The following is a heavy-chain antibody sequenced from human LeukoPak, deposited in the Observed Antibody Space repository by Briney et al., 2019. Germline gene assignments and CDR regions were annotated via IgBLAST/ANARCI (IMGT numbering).Heavy chain of an antibody. Sequence: GGSLRLSCAASGFTFSSYAMSWVRQAPGKGLEWVSGISAGGGLTLYANSVKGRFTISRDNSKNTLYLQMNSLRAEDTAVYYCAKEGRLTVAAVVVENYFDFWGQGTPVIVSA. CDR1: GFTFSSYA. V-gene: IGHV3-23*01. D-gene: IGHD3-22*01. CDR3: AKEGRLTVAAVVVENYFDF. J-gene: IGHJ4*02. CDR2: ISAGGGLT.